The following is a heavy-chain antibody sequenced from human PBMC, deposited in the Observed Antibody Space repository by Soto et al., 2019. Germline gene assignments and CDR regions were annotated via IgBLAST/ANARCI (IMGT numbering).Heavy chain of an antibody. Sequence: EVQLLESGGGLVQPGGSLRLSCAASGFTFSSYAMSWVRQAPGKGLEWVSAISGSGGSTYYADSVKGRFTISRDNSKNTLYLQLHSLRAEDTAVYYCAKGPEGDYGCFAYYGMDVWGQGTTVTVSS. CDR3: AKGPEGDYGCFAYYGMDV. V-gene: IGHV3-23*01. J-gene: IGHJ6*02. CDR2: ISGSGGST. CDR1: GFTFSSYA. D-gene: IGHD4-17*01.